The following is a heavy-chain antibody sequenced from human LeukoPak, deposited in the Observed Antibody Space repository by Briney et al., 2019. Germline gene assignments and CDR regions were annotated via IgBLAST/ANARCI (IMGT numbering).Heavy chain of an antibody. Sequence: GGSLRLSCTASEFIFDDFAMHWVRQAPGKGLEWVSGIYWDSSSVDYADSVKGRFTISRDNSKNTLYLQMNSLRAEDTAVYYCAKGGEQQLVFDYWGQGTLVTVSS. V-gene: IGHV3-9*01. CDR3: AKGGEQQLVFDY. CDR2: IYWDSSSV. CDR1: EFIFDDFA. J-gene: IGHJ4*02. D-gene: IGHD6-13*01.